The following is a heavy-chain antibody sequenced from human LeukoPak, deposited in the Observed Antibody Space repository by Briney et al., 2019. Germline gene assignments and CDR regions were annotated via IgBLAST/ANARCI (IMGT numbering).Heavy chain of an antibody. CDR2: IYPGDSDT. CDR3: ARPHGDSSSWDDAFDI. Sequence: GESLKISCKGSGYSFTSYWIGWVRQMPGKGLEWMGIIYPGDSDTRYSPSFQGQVTISADKSISTAYLQWSSLKASDTAMYYCARPHGDSSSWDDAFDIWGQGTMVTVSS. V-gene: IGHV5-51*01. D-gene: IGHD6-13*01. J-gene: IGHJ3*02. CDR1: GYSFTSYW.